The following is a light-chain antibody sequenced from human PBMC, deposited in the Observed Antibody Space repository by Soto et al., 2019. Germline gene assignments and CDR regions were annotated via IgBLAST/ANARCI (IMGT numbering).Light chain of an antibody. V-gene: IGKV3-11*01. CDR1: QSVSSY. CDR3: QQRSNWPPYT. CDR2: DAS. Sequence: EIVLTQSPATLSLSPGERATLSCRASQSVSSYLAWYQQKPGQAPRLRIYDASNRATDIPARFSDSGSGTDFALTISCLEPEDFAVYYCQQRSNWPPYTFGQGTKLEIK. J-gene: IGKJ2*01.